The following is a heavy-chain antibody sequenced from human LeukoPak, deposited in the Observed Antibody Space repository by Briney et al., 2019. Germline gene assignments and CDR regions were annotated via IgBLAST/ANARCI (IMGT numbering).Heavy chain of an antibody. V-gene: IGHV3-48*01. Sequence: GGSLRLSCAASGFTFSSYSMNWVRQAPGKGLEGVSYISSSSSTIYYADSVKGRFTISRDNAKNSLYLQMNSLRAEDTAVYYCAGSLRYFDWLPSPFDYWGQGTLVTVSS. D-gene: IGHD3-9*01. J-gene: IGHJ4*02. CDR1: GFTFSSYS. CDR2: ISSSSSTI. CDR3: AGSLRYFDWLPSPFDY.